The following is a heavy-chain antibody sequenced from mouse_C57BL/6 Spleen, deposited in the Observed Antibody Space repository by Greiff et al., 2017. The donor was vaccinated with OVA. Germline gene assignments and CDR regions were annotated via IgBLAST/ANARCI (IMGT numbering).Heavy chain of an antibody. Sequence: EVQRVESGGGLVKPGGSLKLSCAASGFTFSSYAMSWVRQTPEKRLEWVATISDGGSYTYYPDNVKGRFTISRDNAKNNLYLQMSHLKSEDTAMYYCARGGPYYKDYFDYWGQGTTLTVSS. CDR2: ISDGGSYT. J-gene: IGHJ2*01. CDR3: ARGGPYYKDYFDY. CDR1: GFTFSSYA. D-gene: IGHD2-12*01. V-gene: IGHV5-4*01.